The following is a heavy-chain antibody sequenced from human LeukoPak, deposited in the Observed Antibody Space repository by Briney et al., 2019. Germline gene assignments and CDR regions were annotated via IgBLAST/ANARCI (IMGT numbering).Heavy chain of an antibody. CDR3: ARDGPNYSGYDFAKNDY. CDR2: INPSGGST. J-gene: IGHJ4*02. V-gene: IGHV1-46*01. CDR1: GYTFTSYY. Sequence: ASVKVSCKASGYTFTSYYMHWVRQAPGQGLEWMGIINPSGGSTSYAQKFQGRVTMTRDTSTSTVYMELSSLRSDDTAVYYCARDGPNYSGYDFAKNDYWGQGTLVTVSS. D-gene: IGHD5-12*01.